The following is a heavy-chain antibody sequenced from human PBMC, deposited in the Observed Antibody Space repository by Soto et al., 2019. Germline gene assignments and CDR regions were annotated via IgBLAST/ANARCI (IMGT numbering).Heavy chain of an antibody. Sequence: PSETLSLTCAVYGGSFSGYYWSWIRQPPGKGLEWIGEINHSGSTNYNPSLKSRVTISVDTSKNQFSLKLSSVTAADTAVYYCARGELNYYGSGSYPYYFDYWGQGTLVTVSS. D-gene: IGHD3-10*01. J-gene: IGHJ4*02. V-gene: IGHV4-34*01. CDR2: INHSGST. CDR3: ARGELNYYGSGSYPYYFDY. CDR1: GGSFSGYY.